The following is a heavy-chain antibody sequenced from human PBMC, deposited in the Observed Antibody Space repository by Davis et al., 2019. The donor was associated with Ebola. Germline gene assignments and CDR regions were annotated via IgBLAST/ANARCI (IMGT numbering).Heavy chain of an antibody. Sequence: ASVKVSCKASGYTFTNYGITWVRQAPGQGLEWVGWISVDKGNTNYVQKLQGRVTMTTDTSTSTAYMEVRSLRPDDTAVYYCARGGGSTQSGIDYWGQGTLVTVSS. V-gene: IGHV1-18*01. D-gene: IGHD3-10*01. CDR2: ISVDKGNT. CDR1: GYTFTNYG. CDR3: ARGGGSTQSGIDY. J-gene: IGHJ4*02.